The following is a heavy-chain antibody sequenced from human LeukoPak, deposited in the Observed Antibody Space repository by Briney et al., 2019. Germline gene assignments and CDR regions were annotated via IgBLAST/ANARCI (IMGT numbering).Heavy chain of an antibody. J-gene: IGHJ4*02. V-gene: IGHV4-38-2*01. CDR1: GYSINSGYY. CDR2: MYHSGST. Sequence: SETLSLTCAVSGYSINSGYYWGWIRQPPGKGLEWIGSMYHSGSTYYNPSLKSRVTLSVDASKNQFSLKLSSVTAADTAVYYCARRIGTSYFDYWGQGTLVTVSP. CDR3: ARRIGTSYFDY. D-gene: IGHD1-1*01.